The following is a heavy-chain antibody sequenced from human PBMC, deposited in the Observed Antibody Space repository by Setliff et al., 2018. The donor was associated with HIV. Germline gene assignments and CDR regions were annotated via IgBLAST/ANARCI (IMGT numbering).Heavy chain of an antibody. J-gene: IGHJ5*02. CDR2: VSQSGST. V-gene: IGHV4-39*01. Sequence: SETLSLTCSVSGVSINRTDHYWGWIRQSPGKRLEWIGSVSQSGSTYYNPSLKSRITISVDRSKKLFSQKLISVTAADQGVYYCARVPVAGANWFDPWGLGTLVTVSS. CDR3: ARVPVAGANWFDP. D-gene: IGHD2-21*01. CDR1: GVSINRTDHY.